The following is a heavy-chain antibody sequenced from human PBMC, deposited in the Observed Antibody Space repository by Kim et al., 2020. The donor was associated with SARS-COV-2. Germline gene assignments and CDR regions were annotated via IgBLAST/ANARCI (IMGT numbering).Heavy chain of an antibody. D-gene: IGHD6-19*01. CDR1: GFTFSAYA. V-gene: IGHV3-30*04. J-gene: IGHJ4*01. Sequence: GGSLRLSCAASGFTFSAYAIHWLRQAPGKGLEWVTFISHDGTYKSYADSVEGRFTISRDNSKDTLYLQMNSLRPDDTAVYYCARAPWHCLVRHFD. CDR2: ISHDGTYK. CDR3: ARAPWHCLVRHFD.